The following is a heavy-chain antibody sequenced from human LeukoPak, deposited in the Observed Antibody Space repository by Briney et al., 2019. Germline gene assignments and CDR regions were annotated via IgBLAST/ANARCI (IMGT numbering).Heavy chain of an antibody. J-gene: IGHJ4*02. V-gene: IGHV4-34*01. CDR3: ARNKVRSGLKYYFDY. CDR1: GGSFSGYY. Sequence: SETLSPTCAVYGGSFSGYYWSWIRQPPGKGLEWIGEINHSGSTNYNPSLKSRVTISVDTSKNQFSLKLSSVTAADTAVYYCARNKVRSGLKYYFDYWGQGTLVTVSS. CDR2: INHSGST. D-gene: IGHD1-14*01.